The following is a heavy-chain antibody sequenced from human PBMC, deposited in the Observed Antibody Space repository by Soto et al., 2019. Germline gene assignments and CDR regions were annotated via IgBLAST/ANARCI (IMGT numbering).Heavy chain of an antibody. CDR3: ARGVGSSWYPNWFDP. CDR1: GGSISSYY. Sequence: SETLSLTCTVSGGSISSYYWSWIRQPPGKGLEWIGYIYYSGSTNYNPSLKSRVTISVDTSKNQFSLKLSSVTAADTAVYYCARGVGSSWYPNWFDPWGQGTLVTVSS. D-gene: IGHD6-13*01. CDR2: IYYSGST. V-gene: IGHV4-59*01. J-gene: IGHJ5*02.